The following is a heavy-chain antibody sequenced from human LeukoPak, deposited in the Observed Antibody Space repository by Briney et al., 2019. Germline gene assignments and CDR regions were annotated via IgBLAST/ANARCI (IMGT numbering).Heavy chain of an antibody. J-gene: IGHJ6*02. CDR3: ARSPPHTYYDFWSGYWVYGMDV. CDR1: GYTFTSYG. Sequence: ASVNVSCKASGYTFTSYGISWVRQAPGQGLEWMGWISAYNGNTNYAQKLQGRVTMTTDTSTSTAYMELRSLRSDDTAVYYCARSPPHTYYDFWSGYWVYGMDVWGQGTTVTVSS. D-gene: IGHD3-3*01. V-gene: IGHV1-18*01. CDR2: ISAYNGNT.